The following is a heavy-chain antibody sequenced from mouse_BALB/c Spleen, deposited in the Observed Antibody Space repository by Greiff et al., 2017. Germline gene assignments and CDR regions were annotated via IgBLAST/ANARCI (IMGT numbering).Heavy chain of an antibody. CDR2: IWAGGST. V-gene: IGHV2-9*02. J-gene: IGHJ3*01. D-gene: IGHD4-1*01. CDR3: ASELGRFAY. CDR1: GFSLTSYG. Sequence: QVQLKQSGPGLVAPSQSLSITCTVSGFSLTSYGVHWVRQPPGKGLEWLGVIWAGGSTNYNSALMSRLSISKDNSKSQVFLKMNSLQTDDTAMYYCASELGRFAYWGQGTLVTVSA.